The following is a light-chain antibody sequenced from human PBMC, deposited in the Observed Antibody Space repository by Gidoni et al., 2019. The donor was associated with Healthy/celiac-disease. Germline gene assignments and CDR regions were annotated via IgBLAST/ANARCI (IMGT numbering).Light chain of an antibody. CDR2: DVS. J-gene: IGLJ2*01. CDR3: CSYAGSFV. Sequence: QSALTQPRSVSGSPGQSVTISCTGTSSDVGGYNYVSWYQHPGKAPKLMIYDVSKRPSGVPDRFSGSKSGNTASLTISGLQAEDEADYYCCSYAGSFVFGGGTKLTVL. CDR1: SSDVGGYNY. V-gene: IGLV2-11*01.